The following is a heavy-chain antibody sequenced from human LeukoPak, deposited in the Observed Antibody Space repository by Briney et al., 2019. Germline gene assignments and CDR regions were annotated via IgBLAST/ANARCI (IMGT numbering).Heavy chain of an antibody. V-gene: IGHV3-74*01. D-gene: IGHD3-10*01. CDR3: AKALLWFGELSNDAFDI. CDR1: GFTFSSHW. Sequence: GGSLRLSCAASGFTFSSHWMHWVRQAPGKGLVWVSRINSDGSSIGYADSVKGRFTISRDNAKNSLYLQMNSLRAEDTALYYCAKALLWFGELSNDAFDIWGQGTMVTVSS. J-gene: IGHJ3*02. CDR2: INSDGSSI.